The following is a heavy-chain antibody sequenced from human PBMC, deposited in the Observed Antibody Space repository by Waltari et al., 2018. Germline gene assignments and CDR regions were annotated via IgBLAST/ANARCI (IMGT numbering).Heavy chain of an antibody. J-gene: IGHJ5*02. D-gene: IGHD2-15*01. CDR3: ASQDAAAVAYWFDP. V-gene: IGHV4-39*01. Sequence: QLQLQESGPRLVKPSETLSLTCTVSGGSINTNTYFWAWIRQPPGKGLEWIGSVYYRGSTDYTESLKSRVTIPVDTSKNQFSLNLSSVTAADTAVYYCASQDAAAVAYWFDPWGQGTPVTVSS. CDR2: VYYRGST. CDR1: GGSINTNTYF.